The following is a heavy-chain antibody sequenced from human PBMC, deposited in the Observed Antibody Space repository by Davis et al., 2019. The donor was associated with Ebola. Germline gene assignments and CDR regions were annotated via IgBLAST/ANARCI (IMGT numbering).Heavy chain of an antibody. CDR2: INAYNGNT. J-gene: IGHJ6*02. CDR3: AVRTQGSSFQYYFGMDV. CDR1: DYTFSSYG. Sequence: AASVKVSCKAPDYTFSSYGISWVRQAPGQGLEWMGWINAYNGNTDYAQKFQGRVTMTTDSSTSTAYMELRSLILDDSAVYFCAVRTQGSSFQYYFGMDVWGQGTTVTVSS. V-gene: IGHV1-18*01. D-gene: IGHD6-13*01.